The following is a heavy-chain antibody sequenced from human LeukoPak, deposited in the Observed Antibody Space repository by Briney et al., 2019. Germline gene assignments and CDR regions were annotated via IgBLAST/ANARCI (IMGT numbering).Heavy chain of an antibody. J-gene: IGHJ4*02. CDR1: GFTVSSNF. Sequence: PGGSLRLPCAASGFTVSSNFMSGVRQAAGKGLEWVSVIYSGGSTYYADSVKGRFTISRDNSKNTLYLQMNSLRVEDTAVYYCALALVTDYWGQGTLVTVPS. D-gene: IGHD3-9*01. CDR3: ALALVTDY. V-gene: IGHV3-66*01. CDR2: IYSGGST.